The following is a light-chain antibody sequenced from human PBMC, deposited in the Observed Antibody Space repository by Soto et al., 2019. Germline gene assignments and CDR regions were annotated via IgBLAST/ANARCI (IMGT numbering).Light chain of an antibody. CDR1: SGSIASNY. Sequence: FMLTQPHSVSESPGKTVTISCTRSSGSIASNYVQWYQQRPGSAPTTVIYEDNQRPSGVPDRFSGSIDSSSNSASLTISGLKTEHEADYYCQSYDSSNAVFGRGTQLTVL. CDR3: QSYDSSNAV. V-gene: IGLV6-57*03. J-gene: IGLJ7*01. CDR2: EDN.